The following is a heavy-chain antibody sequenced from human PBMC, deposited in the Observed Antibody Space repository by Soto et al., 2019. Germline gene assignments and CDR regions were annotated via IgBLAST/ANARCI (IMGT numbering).Heavy chain of an antibody. D-gene: IGHD5-12*01. J-gene: IGHJ6*02. CDR1: GGSIRGGGYY. CDR3: ARDXLMATSGTARYYYGLDV. V-gene: IGHV4-31*03. CDR2: IYYSGTT. Sequence: SETLSLTCTVSGGSIRGGGYYWTWIRHFPGKGLEWIGNIYYSGTTYYNPSLKSRLTMSVDTSKNQFSLRLNSVTAADTAMYFCARDXLMATSGTARYYYGLDVWGQGTTVTVSS.